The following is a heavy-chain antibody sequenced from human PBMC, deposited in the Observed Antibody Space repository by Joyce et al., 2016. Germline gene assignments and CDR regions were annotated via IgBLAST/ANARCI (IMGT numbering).Heavy chain of an antibody. J-gene: IGHJ4*02. CDR2: ISSTGTT. CDR3: ARDGGYYFDY. Sequence: QVHLQESGPGLVKPSETLSLTCTVSGDSVTSLFWNWIRQPPGKGLEWVAHISSTGTTKYHPSLTSRATISLDAPRNQFSLKVPSVTAADAAVYYCARDGGYYFDYWGQGTLVAVSS. CDR1: GDSVTSLF. D-gene: IGHD3-16*01. V-gene: IGHV4-59*02.